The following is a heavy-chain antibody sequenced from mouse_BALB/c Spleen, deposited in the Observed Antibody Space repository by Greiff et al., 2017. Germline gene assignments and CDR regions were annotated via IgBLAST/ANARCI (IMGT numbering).Heavy chain of an antibody. CDR2: IWSGGST. CDR3: ARNRDYDYDLYYAMDY. Sequence: VKLQQSGPGLVQPSQSLSITCTVSGFSLTSYGVPWVRQSPGKGLEWLGVIWSGGSTDYNAAFISRLSISKDNSKSQVFFKMNSLQADDTAIYYCARNRDYDYDLYYAMDYWGQGTSVTVSS. CDR1: GFSLTSYG. D-gene: IGHD2-4*01. V-gene: IGHV2-4-1*01. J-gene: IGHJ4*01.